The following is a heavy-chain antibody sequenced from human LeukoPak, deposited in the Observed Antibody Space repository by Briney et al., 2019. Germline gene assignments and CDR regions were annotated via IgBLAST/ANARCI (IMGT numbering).Heavy chain of an antibody. D-gene: IGHD3-22*01. CDR3: ARRTFYYDSSGGNWFDP. V-gene: IGHV4-39*01. J-gene: IGHJ5*02. CDR2: IYYSGST. Sequence: PSETLSLTCTVSGGSISSYYWSWLRQPPGKVLEWIGSIYYSGSTYYNPSLKSRVTISVDTSKSQFSLSLTSVTAADTAVYYCARRTFYYDSSGGNWFDPWGQGTLVTVSS. CDR1: GGSISSYY.